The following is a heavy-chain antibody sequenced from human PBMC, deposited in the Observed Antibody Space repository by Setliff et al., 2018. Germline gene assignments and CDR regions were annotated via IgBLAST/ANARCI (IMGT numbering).Heavy chain of an antibody. CDR1: GGSIRSGSYY. J-gene: IGHJ4*02. CDR2: IYTSGNT. V-gene: IGHV4-61*02. Sequence: LSLTCTVSGGSIRSGSYYWNWIRQPAGKGLEWIGRIYTSGNTNYNPSLKSRVTISVDTSKNQFSLKLSSVTAADTAVYYCARGRIQLWKYYFDYWGQGTLVTVSS. CDR3: ARGRIQLWKYYFDY. D-gene: IGHD5-18*01.